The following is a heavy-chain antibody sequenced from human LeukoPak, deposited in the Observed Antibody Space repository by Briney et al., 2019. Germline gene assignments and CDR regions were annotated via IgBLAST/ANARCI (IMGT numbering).Heavy chain of an antibody. CDR2: IYYSGST. D-gene: IGHD3-10*01. CDR3: ARHPRGSGSYFDY. J-gene: IGHJ4*02. V-gene: IGHV4-39*07. CDR1: GGSISSSSYY. Sequence: PSETLSLTCTVSGGSISSSSYYWGWIRQPPGKGLEWIGSIYYSGSTFYNPSLKSRVTISVDTSKNQFSLKPSSVTAADTAVYYCARHPRGSGSYFDYWGQGTLVTVSS.